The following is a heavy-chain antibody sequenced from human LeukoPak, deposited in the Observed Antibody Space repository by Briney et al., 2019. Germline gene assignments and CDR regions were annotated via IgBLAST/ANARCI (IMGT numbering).Heavy chain of an antibody. D-gene: IGHD1-26*01. CDR3: AMGQMLDYFDY. CDR2: ISGSGGST. CDR1: GFTFSSYA. V-gene: IGHV3-23*01. Sequence: GGSLRLSCAASGFTFSSYAMSWVRQAPGKGLEWVSAISGSGGSTYYADSVKGRFTIPRDNSKNTLYLQMNSLRAEDTAVYYCAMGQMLDYFDYWGQGTLVTVSS. J-gene: IGHJ4*02.